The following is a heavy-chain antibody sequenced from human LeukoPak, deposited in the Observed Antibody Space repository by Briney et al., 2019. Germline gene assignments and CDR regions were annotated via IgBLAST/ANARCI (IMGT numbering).Heavy chain of an antibody. CDR3: ARAPPRSYYDFWSGYHPFDY. J-gene: IGHJ4*02. D-gene: IGHD3-3*01. V-gene: IGHV1-46*01. CDR1: GYTFTSYH. Sequence: ASVKVSCKASGYTFTSYHMHCVRQAPGQGLEWMGIINPSGGSTSYAQKFQGRVTMTRDMSTSTVYMELSSLRSEDTAVYYCARAPPRSYYDFWSGYHPFDYWGQGTLVTVSS. CDR2: INPSGGST.